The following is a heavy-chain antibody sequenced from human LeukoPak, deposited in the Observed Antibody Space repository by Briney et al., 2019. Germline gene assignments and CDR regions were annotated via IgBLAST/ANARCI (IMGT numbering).Heavy chain of an antibody. D-gene: IGHD6-13*01. CDR2: IWSDGSNK. Sequence: PGGSLRLSCAASAFVFSSHGMHWVRQAPGKGLERVAVIWSDGSNKNYADSVKGRFTISRDNSKNTVYLQMDSLRAEDTAVYYCARGDSSSSLLWFFDLWGRGTLVTVSS. CDR1: AFVFSSHG. V-gene: IGHV3-33*01. CDR3: ARGDSSSSLLWFFDL. J-gene: IGHJ2*01.